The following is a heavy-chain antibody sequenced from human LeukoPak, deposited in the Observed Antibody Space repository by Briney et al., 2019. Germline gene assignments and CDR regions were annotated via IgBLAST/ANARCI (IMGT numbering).Heavy chain of an antibody. CDR2: INPNSGGT. V-gene: IGHV1-2*02. D-gene: IGHD3-22*01. CDR1: GYTFTGYY. Sequence: ASVKVSCKASGYTFTGYYMHWVRQAPGQGLEWMGWINPNSGGTNYAQKFQGRVTMTRDTSISTAYMELSRLRSDDTAVYYCARVGDMGYDSSGYYGVDYWGQGTLVTVS. J-gene: IGHJ4*02. CDR3: ARVGDMGYDSSGYYGVDY.